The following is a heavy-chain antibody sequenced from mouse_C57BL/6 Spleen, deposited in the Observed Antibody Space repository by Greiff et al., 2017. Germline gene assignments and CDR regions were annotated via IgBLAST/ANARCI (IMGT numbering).Heavy chain of an antibody. CDR3: ARSSSPFYWYFDV. V-gene: IGHV14-2*01. CDR1: GFNIKDYY. D-gene: IGHD1-1*01. J-gene: IGHJ1*03. Sequence: EVKLVESGAELVKPGASVKLSCTASGFNIKDYYMHWVKQRTEQGLEWIGRIDPEDGETKYAPKFQGKATITADTSSNTAYLQLSSLTSEDTAVYYCARSSSPFYWYFDVWGTGTTVTVSS. CDR2: IDPEDGET.